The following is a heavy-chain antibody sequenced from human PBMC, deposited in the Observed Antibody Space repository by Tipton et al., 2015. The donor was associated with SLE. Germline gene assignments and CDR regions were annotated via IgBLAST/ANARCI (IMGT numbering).Heavy chain of an antibody. J-gene: IGHJ4*02. CDR1: GDSISSSRYY. Sequence: GLVKPSETLSLSCSVSGDSISSSRYYWAWIRQPPGKGLEWIGSIYYTGSTYYNPSLESRVTISVDTSENQFSLNLSSVTAADTAVYYCARHQSSGPEPYYWGQGTLVTVSS. V-gene: IGHV4-39*07. CDR2: IYYTGST. CDR3: ARHQSSGPEPYY. D-gene: IGHD6-19*01.